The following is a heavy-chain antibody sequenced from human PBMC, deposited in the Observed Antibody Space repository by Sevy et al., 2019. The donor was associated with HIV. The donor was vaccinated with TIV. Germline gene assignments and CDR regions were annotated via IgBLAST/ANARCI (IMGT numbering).Heavy chain of an antibody. J-gene: IGHJ4*02. CDR3: ARERFGDFQTFDY. CDR2: INHSGST. V-gene: IGHV4-34*01. Sequence: SETLSLTCAVYGGSFSGYYWSWIRQPPGKGLEWIGEINHSGSTNYNPSLKSRVTISVDTSKNQFSLKLSSVTAADTAVYYCARERFGDFQTFDYWGQGTLVTVSS. CDR1: GGSFSGYY. D-gene: IGHD3-10*01.